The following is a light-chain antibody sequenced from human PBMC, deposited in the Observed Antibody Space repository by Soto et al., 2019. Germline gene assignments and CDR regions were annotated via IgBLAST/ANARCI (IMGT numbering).Light chain of an antibody. CDR3: QQYNNWPFS. J-gene: IGKJ5*01. CDR1: QGVTTN. CDR2: DVS. Sequence: EIVMTQSPGTRSVSPGERATLSCRAAQGVTTNFAWYQQKSGQSPRLLIYDVSNRATGVPARFSGSGSETDFTLTISGLRSEDSAVYFCQQYNNWPFSFGQGTRLEIK. V-gene: IGKV3-15*01.